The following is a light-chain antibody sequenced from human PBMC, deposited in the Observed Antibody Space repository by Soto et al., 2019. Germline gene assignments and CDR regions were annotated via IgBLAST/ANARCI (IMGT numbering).Light chain of an antibody. V-gene: IGKV3D-20*02. CDR3: QHRTNWPPT. Sequence: EIVLTQSPGTLSLSPGERATLSCRASQSVSSSYLAWYRQKPGQAPRLLIYDASKRATGIPARFSGSGSGTDFTLTISSLEPEDFAVYYCQHRTNWPPTFGQGTKVDIK. J-gene: IGKJ1*01. CDR2: DAS. CDR1: QSVSSSY.